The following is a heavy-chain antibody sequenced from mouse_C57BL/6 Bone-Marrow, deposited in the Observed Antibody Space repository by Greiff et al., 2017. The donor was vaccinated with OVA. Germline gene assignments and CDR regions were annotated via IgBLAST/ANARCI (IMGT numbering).Heavy chain of an antibody. J-gene: IGHJ1*03. Sequence: VQLQQSGAELARPGASVKLSCKASGYTFTSYGISWVKQRTGQGLEWIGEIYPRSGNTYYNEKFKGKATLTADKSSSTAYMELRSLTSEDSAVDFCARWGYGSSYWYFDVWGTGTTVTVSS. D-gene: IGHD1-1*01. CDR3: ARWGYGSSYWYFDV. V-gene: IGHV1-81*01. CDR2: IYPRSGNT. CDR1: GYTFTSYG.